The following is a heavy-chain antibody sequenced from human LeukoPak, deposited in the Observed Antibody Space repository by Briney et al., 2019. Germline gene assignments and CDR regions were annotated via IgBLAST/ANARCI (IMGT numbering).Heavy chain of an antibody. CDR3: ARGGPGGSWYPKPYYFDY. V-gene: IGHV1-18*01. CDR1: GYTFTSYG. Sequence: ASVKVSCKASGYTFTSYGISWVRQAPGQGLEWMGWISAYNGNTNYAQKLQGRVTMTTGTSTSTAYMELRSLRSDDTAVYYCARGGPGGSWYPKPYYFDYWGQGTLVTVSS. CDR2: ISAYNGNT. J-gene: IGHJ4*02. D-gene: IGHD6-13*01.